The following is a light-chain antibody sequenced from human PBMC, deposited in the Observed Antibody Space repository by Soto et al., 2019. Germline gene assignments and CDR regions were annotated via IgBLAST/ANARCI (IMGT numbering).Light chain of an antibody. V-gene: IGKV1-39*01. CDR2: AAS. CDR1: QSISSY. J-gene: IGKJ4*02. CDR3: QQSYSTLLT. Sequence: DIQMTQSPSSLSASVGDRVTITCRASQSISSYFNWYQQKTGKAPKLLIYAASSLQSGVPSRCSGSRSGTAFTLPISSLQPEDFATYYCQQSYSTLLTFGGGTKVEIK.